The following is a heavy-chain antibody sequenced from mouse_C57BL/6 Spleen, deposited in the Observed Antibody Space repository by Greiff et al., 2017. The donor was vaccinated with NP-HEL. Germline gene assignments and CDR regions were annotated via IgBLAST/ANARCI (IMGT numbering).Heavy chain of an antibody. D-gene: IGHD3-2*02. V-gene: IGHV1-39*01. CDR3: AGSQDSSGYVHFDY. Sequence: EVQLQQSGPELVKPGASVKISCKASGYSFTDYNMNWVKQSNGKSLEWIGVINPNYGTTSYNQKFKGKATMTVDRSSSTAYLQLNSLTSEDSAVYYCAGSQDSSGYVHFDYWGQGTTLTVSS. J-gene: IGHJ2*01. CDR2: INPNYGTT. CDR1: GYSFTDYN.